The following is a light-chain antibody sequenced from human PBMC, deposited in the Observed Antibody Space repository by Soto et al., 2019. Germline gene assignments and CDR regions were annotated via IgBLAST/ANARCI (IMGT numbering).Light chain of an antibody. CDR1: SSDVGGYDY. V-gene: IGLV2-11*01. J-gene: IGLJ1*01. CDR3: CSYEGSPDV. CDR2: DVS. Sequence: QSALTQPRSVSGSPGQSVAISCTGTSSDVGGYDYVSWFQQHPGKAPKLMIYDVSKRPSWVPDRFSGSKSGNTASLTISGLQAEDEADYYCCSYEGSPDVFGTGTTLTVL.